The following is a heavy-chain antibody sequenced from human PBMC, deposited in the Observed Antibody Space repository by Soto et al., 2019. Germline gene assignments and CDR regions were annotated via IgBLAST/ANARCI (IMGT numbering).Heavy chain of an antibody. CDR1: GGSITGYY. D-gene: IGHD5-18*01. V-gene: IGHV4-59*01. CDR3: ARSGDSFGFTDY. CDR2: VFYKGNT. Sequence: QVQLQESGPGLVKPSETLSLTCTVSGGSITGYYWTWIRQPPGKGLEWIGYVFYKGNTNYNPSLKSRVTISVDTSANQFSPRLSSVTAADTAVYYCARSGDSFGFTDYWGQGTLVTVSS. J-gene: IGHJ4*02.